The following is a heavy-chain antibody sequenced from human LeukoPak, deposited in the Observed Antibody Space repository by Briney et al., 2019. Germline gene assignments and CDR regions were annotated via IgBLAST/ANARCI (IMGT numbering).Heavy chain of an antibody. CDR2: IYYSGST. J-gene: IGHJ4*02. CDR1: GRSISSYY. D-gene: IGHD3-22*01. V-gene: IGHV4-59*01. Sequence: SETLSLTCTVSGRSISSYYWSWIRQPPGKGLEWIGYIYYSGSTNYNPSLKSRVTISVDTSKNQFSLKLSSVTAADTAVYYCARYYDSDHFDYWGQGTLVTVSS. CDR3: ARYYDSDHFDY.